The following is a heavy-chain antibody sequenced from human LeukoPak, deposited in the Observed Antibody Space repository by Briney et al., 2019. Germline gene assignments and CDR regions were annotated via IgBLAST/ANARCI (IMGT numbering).Heavy chain of an antibody. J-gene: IGHJ6*03. Sequence: PGGSLRLSCVASGFVFEDYGMHWVRQAPGKGLEWVSYISSSGSTIYYADSVKGRFTISRDNAKNSLYLQMNSLRAEDTAVYYCASNYYYYYMDVWGKGTTVTVSS. CDR2: ISSSGSTI. CDR3: ASNYYYYYMDV. V-gene: IGHV3-48*04. CDR1: GFVFEDYG.